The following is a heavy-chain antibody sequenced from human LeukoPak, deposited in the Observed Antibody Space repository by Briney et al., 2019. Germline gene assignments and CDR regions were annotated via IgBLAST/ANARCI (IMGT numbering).Heavy chain of an antibody. CDR1: GFTFSSCW. J-gene: IGHJ4*02. Sequence: GGSLRLSCAASGFTFSSCWMHWVRQAPGKGLVWVSRIKSDGSITTYADSVKGRFTISRDNAKNTLYLQMNSLRAEDTAVYYCARDRVYCGSTSCYAYYFDYWGQGTLVTVSS. CDR2: IKSDGSIT. V-gene: IGHV3-74*01. D-gene: IGHD2-2*01. CDR3: ARDRVYCGSTSCYAYYFDY.